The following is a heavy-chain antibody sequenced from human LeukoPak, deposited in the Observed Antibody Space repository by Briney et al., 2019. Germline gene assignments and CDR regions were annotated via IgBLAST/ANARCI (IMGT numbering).Heavy chain of an antibody. J-gene: IGHJ4*02. Sequence: ASVKVSCKASGYTFTGYYMHWVRQAPGQGLEWMGWINPNSGGTNYAQKFQGRVTMTRDTSISTAYMELSRLRSDDTAVYYCARDREQWVPLGALDIWGQGTLVTVSS. V-gene: IGHV1-2*02. CDR3: ARDREQWVPLGALDI. D-gene: IGHD6-19*01. CDR2: INPNSGGT. CDR1: GYTFTGYY.